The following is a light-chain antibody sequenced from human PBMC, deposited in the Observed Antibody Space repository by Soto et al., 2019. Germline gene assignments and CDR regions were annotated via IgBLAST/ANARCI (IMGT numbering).Light chain of an antibody. CDR3: QQYGSSPGT. CDR2: GAS. J-gene: IGKJ2*01. Sequence: VLTQSPGTLSLSPGERATLSCRASQNVNNNYLAWYQQKPGQAPRLLIRGASSRATGLPDRFSGSGSGTAFTLTISRLEHEDFAVYYCQQYGSSPGTFGQGTKLEIK. V-gene: IGKV3-20*01. CDR1: QNVNNNY.